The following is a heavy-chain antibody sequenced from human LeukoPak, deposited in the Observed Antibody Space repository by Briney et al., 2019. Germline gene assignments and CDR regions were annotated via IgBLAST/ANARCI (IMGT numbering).Heavy chain of an antibody. V-gene: IGHV1-2*02. CDR3: ARVLTDSSSDAFDI. J-gene: IGHJ3*02. CDR1: GYTFTGYN. CDR2: INPNSGGT. D-gene: IGHD6-13*01. Sequence: GASVKVSCKASGYTFTGYNMHWVRQAPGQGLEWMGWINPNSGGTNYAQKFQGRVTMTRDTSISTAYMELSRLRSDDTAVYYCARVLTDSSSDAFDIWGQGTMVTVSS.